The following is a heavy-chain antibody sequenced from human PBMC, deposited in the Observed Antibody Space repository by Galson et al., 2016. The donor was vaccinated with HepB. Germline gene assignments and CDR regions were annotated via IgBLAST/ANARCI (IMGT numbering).Heavy chain of an antibody. V-gene: IGHV7-4-1*02. J-gene: IGHJ3*02. CDR1: GYTFTSYE. Sequence: SVKVSCKASGYTFTSYEMNWVRQAPGQGLEWMGWINTNTGNPTYAQGFTGRFVFSLGTSVSTTYLQISSLKAEDTAMYYCARRASISSSSAYVDAFDIWGQGTMVTVSS. CDR3: ARRASISSSSAYVDAFDI. CDR2: INTNTGNP. D-gene: IGHD6-13*01.